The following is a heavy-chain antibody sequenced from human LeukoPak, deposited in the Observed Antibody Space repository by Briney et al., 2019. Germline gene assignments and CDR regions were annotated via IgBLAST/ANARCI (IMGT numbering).Heavy chain of an antibody. J-gene: IGHJ3*02. CDR3: ARVLLERPGIDSFDM. Sequence: AGSLRLSCGASEFSLRSYSMDWVRQAPGKGLEWVSHINSGSSTIYYADSVKGRFTIPRDNAGNSLYLHMNSLRAEDTAVYYCARVLLERPGIDSFDMWGQGTMVSVSS. CDR1: EFSLRSYS. CDR2: INSGSSTI. V-gene: IGHV3-48*01. D-gene: IGHD1-1*01.